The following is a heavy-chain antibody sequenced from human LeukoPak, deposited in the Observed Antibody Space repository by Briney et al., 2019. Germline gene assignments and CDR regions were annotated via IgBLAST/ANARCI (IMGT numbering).Heavy chain of an antibody. CDR2: MSGSGGST. Sequence: GGSLRLSCAASGFTFSSYAMSWVRQAPEKGLEWVSAMSGSGGSTYYADSVRGRFTISRDNSKSTLFLQMNSLRAEDTAVYYCAKGRVVVAATALFDYWGQGTLVTVSS. CDR3: AKGRVVVAATALFDY. CDR1: GFTFSSYA. J-gene: IGHJ4*02. D-gene: IGHD2-15*01. V-gene: IGHV3-23*01.